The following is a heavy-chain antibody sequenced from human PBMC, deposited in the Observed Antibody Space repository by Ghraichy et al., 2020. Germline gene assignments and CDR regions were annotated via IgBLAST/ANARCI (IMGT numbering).Heavy chain of an antibody. D-gene: IGHD5-12*01. Sequence: GGSLRLSCTASGFTFSSYAMSWVRQAPGKRLESVSAISGSGGSTYYADSVKGRFTISRDNSKNTLYLQMNSLRAEDTAVYYCAKGRVATTYYFDYWGQGTLVTVSS. V-gene: IGHV3-23*01. CDR2: ISGSGGST. CDR3: AKGRVATTYYFDY. CDR1: GFTFSSYA. J-gene: IGHJ4*02.